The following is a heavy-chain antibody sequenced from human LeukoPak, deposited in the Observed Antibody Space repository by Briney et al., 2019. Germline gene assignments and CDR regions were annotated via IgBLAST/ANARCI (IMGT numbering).Heavy chain of an antibody. J-gene: IGHJ4*02. V-gene: IGHV4-31*03. Sequence: SETLSLTCTVSGGSISSGGYYWSWIRQHPGKGLEWIGYIYYSGSTYYNPSLKSRVTISVDTSKNQFSLKLSSVTAADTAVYYCARFMIVVVYFDYWGQGTLVTVSS. D-gene: IGHD3-22*01. CDR2: IYYSGST. CDR1: GGSISSGGYY. CDR3: ARFMIVVVYFDY.